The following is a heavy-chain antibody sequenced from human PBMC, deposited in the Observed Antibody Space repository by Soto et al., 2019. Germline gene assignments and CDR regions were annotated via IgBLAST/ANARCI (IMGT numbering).Heavy chain of an antibody. CDR1: GFTFRDYA. D-gene: IGHD6-19*01. V-gene: IGHV3-23*01. CDR3: GKERRGSGWSVCNF. Sequence: GGSLRLSCAASGFTFRDYAMNWVRLSPGKGLEWVSDISGNGNSARCADSVKGRFTISRDNSKDTLYLQMNSLRVDDTAVYYCGKERRGSGWSVCNFWGQGSLVTVSS. CDR2: ISGNGNSA. J-gene: IGHJ4*02.